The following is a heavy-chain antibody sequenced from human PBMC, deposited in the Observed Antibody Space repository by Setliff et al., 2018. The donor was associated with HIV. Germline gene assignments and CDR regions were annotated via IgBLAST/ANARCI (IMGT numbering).Heavy chain of an antibody. Sequence: GASVKVSCKASGYALTTYDINWVRQATGQGLEWMGWISVYNGNTNYSQKFQTRFTMTADTSTTTAYMELRSLTSDDTAVYYCARYTFGPLDYWGQGTLVTVSS. CDR2: ISVYNGNT. CDR3: ARYTFGPLDY. CDR1: GYALTTYD. V-gene: IGHV1-18*01. J-gene: IGHJ4*02. D-gene: IGHD3-16*01.